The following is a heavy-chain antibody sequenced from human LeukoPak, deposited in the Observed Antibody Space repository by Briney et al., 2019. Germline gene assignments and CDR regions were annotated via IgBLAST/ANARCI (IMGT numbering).Heavy chain of an antibody. CDR3: ARLQPLRYFDWSLRTYYYYYYMDV. J-gene: IGHJ6*03. CDR1: GYTFTSYD. V-gene: IGHV1-8*01. CDR2: MNPNSGNT. Sequence: GASVKVSCKASGYTFTSYDINWVRQATGQGLEWMGWMNPNSGNTGYAQKFQGRVTMARNTSISTAYMELSSLRSEDTAVYYCARLQPLRYFDWSLRTYYYYYYMDVWGKGTTVTVSS. D-gene: IGHD3-9*01.